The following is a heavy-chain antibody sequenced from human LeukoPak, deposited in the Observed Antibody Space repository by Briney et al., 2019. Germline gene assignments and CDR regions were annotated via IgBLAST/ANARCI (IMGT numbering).Heavy chain of an antibody. CDR1: GFTFDDYT. J-gene: IGHJ4*02. CDR3: AKDMGRYDSSGYYPD. Sequence: PGGSLRLSCAASGFTFDDYTMHWVRQAPGKGLEWVSLISWDGGSTYYADSVKGQFTISRDNSKNSLYLQMNSLRTEDTALYYCAKDMGRYDSSGYYPDWGQGTLVTVSS. CDR2: ISWDGGST. D-gene: IGHD3-22*01. V-gene: IGHV3-43*01.